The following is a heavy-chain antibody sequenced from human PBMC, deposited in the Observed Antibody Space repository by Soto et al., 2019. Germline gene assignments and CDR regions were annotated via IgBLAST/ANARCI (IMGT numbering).Heavy chain of an antibody. Sequence: GGSLRLSCVASGFTFSDYYMSWIRQAPGKGLEWVPHISSSGNNIYYADSVKGRFTVSRDNAKNSLYLQMISLRAEDTAVYYCATWNYYGSGRPSDYWGQGTLVTVS. J-gene: IGHJ4*02. V-gene: IGHV3-11*01. D-gene: IGHD3-10*01. CDR3: ATWNYYGSGRPSDY. CDR1: GFTFSDYY. CDR2: ISSSGNNI.